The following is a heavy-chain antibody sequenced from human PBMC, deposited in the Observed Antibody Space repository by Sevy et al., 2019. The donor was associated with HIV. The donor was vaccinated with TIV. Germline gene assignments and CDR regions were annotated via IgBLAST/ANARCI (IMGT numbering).Heavy chain of an antibody. J-gene: IGHJ4*02. CDR1: GFTFSSFA. CDR2: INGRGGSE. Sequence: GGSLRLSCAASGFTFSSFAMSWVRHIPGKGLEWVSTINGRGGSEYYAHSVKGRFTLSRDNSNNTVFLQMNRLRDEDTAVYYCARPTPRIAPSSAAFFDYWGQGTLVTVSS. V-gene: IGHV3-23*01. D-gene: IGHD1-26*01. CDR3: ARPTPRIAPSSAAFFDY.